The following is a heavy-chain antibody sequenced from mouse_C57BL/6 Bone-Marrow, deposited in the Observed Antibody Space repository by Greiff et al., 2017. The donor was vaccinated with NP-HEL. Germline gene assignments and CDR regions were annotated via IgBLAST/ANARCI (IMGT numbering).Heavy chain of an antibody. J-gene: IGHJ2*01. CDR3: ARSPNWDVWDFDY. CDR2: IRNKANGYTT. CDR1: GFTFTDYY. Sequence: EVQVVESGGGLVQPGGSLSLSCAASGFTFTDYYMSWVRQPPGKALEWLGFIRNKANGYTTEYSASVKGRFTISRDTSQSILYLQMNALRAEDSATYYCARSPNWDVWDFDYWGQGTTLTVSS. D-gene: IGHD4-1*01. V-gene: IGHV7-3*01.